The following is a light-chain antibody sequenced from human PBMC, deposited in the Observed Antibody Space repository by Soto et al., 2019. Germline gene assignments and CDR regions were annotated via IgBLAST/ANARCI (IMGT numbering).Light chain of an antibody. J-gene: IGLJ1*01. Sequence: QSALTQPASVSGSPGQSITISCTGTSSDVGAYNFVSWYQHHPDKAPKLMISEVSNRPSRVSDRFSGSNSGNTASLTISGLQAEDEADYYCASLTTTSFVFGTGTKVTVL. CDR3: ASLTTTSFV. V-gene: IGLV2-14*01. CDR1: SSDVGAYNF. CDR2: EVS.